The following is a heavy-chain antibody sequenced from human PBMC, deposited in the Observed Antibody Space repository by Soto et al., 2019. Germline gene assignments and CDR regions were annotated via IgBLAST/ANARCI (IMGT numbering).Heavy chain of an antibody. V-gene: IGHV3-21*01. CDR2: ISSSSSYI. J-gene: IGHJ4*02. Sequence: EVQLVESGGGLVKPGGSLRLSCAASGFTFSSYSMNWVRQAPGKGLEWVSSISSSSSYIYYADSVKGRFTISRDNAKNSLYLHMNSLRAEDTAVYYCARVEMATRGIDYWGQGTLVTVSS. D-gene: IGHD5-12*01. CDR1: GFTFSSYS. CDR3: ARVEMATRGIDY.